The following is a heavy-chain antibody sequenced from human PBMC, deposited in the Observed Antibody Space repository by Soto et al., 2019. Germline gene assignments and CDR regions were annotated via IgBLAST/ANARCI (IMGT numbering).Heavy chain of an antibody. J-gene: IGHJ4*02. CDR3: VQTTGWPGFDF. CDR2: IYGGGTT. CDR1: GFAVSSKY. D-gene: IGHD6-19*01. Sequence: EVQLVESGGGLIQPWGSLRLSCAASGFAVSSKYMTWVRQAPGKGLEWVSVIYGGGTTYYADSVKGRFTISRDTSKNTLYLQMNSLRAEDTAVYYCVQTTGWPGFDFWGPGTLVTVSS. V-gene: IGHV3-53*01.